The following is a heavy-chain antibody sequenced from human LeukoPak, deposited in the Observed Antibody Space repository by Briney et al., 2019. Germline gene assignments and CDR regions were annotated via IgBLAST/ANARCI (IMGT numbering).Heavy chain of an antibody. J-gene: IGHJ4*02. CDR1: GGSISSGGYS. CDR3: ARGPYYYDSSGYYLGHFDY. D-gene: IGHD3-22*01. CDR2: IYYSGST. Sequence: PSETLSLTCAVSGGSISSGGYSWSWIRQPPGKGLEWIGYIYYSGSTYYNPSLKSRVTISVDTSKNQFSLKLSSVTAADTAVYYCARGPYYYDSSGYYLGHFDYWGQGTLVTVSS. V-gene: IGHV4-31*11.